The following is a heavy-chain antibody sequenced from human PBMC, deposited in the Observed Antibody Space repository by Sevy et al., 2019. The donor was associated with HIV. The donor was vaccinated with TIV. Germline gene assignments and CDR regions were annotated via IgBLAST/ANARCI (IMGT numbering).Heavy chain of an antibody. CDR3: ARDAGYSVGWYPSNH. CDR1: GFTFSAHA. V-gene: IGHV3-30-3*01. CDR2: ISYDGTSQ. D-gene: IGHD6-19*01. J-gene: IGHJ4*01. Sequence: GGSLRLSCAASGFTFSAHAMHWVRQAPGKGLEWVAVISYDGTSQYYADSVRGRFTISRDISRNTLYLQMNSLGAEDTAVYYCARDAGYSVGWYPSNHWGHGTLVTVSS.